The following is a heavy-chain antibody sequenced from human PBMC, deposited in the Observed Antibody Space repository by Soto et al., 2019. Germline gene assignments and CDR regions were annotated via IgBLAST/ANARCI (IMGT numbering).Heavy chain of an antibody. V-gene: IGHV3-30*18. CDR1: GFTFSSYG. CDR3: AKDYCGGDCYFSPFDY. CDR2: ISYDGSNK. Sequence: GGSLRLSCAASGFTFSSYGMHWVRQAPGKGLEWVAVISYDGSNKYYADSVKGRFTISRDNSKNTLYLQMNSLRAEDTAVYYCAKDYCGGDCYFSPFDYWGQGTLVTVSS. D-gene: IGHD2-21*02. J-gene: IGHJ4*02.